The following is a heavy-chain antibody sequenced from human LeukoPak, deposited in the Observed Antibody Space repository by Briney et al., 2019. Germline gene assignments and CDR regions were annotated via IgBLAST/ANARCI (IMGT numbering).Heavy chain of an antibody. CDR3: ARDWSTGYWFDR. CDR1: GDSIRSYY. J-gene: IGHJ5*02. CDR2: IYYSGST. V-gene: IGHV4-59*01. D-gene: IGHD3-3*01. Sequence: SETLSLTCTVSGDSIRSYYWSWIRLSPRNRLEWIGHIYYSGSTNYNPSLRGRVSISRDLSTNQISLKLGSVTAADTAIYHCARDWSTGYWFDRWGPGTLVTVSS.